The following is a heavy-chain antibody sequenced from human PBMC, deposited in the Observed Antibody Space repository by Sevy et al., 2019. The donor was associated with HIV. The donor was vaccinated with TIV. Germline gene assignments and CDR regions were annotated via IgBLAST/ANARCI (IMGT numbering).Heavy chain of an antibody. CDR3: ARESLAVAGWARRVFDI. D-gene: IGHD6-19*01. V-gene: IGHV3-7*03. J-gene: IGHJ3*02. Sequence: GGSLRLSCAASGFTFSSYWMSWVRQAPGKGLEWVANIKQDGSEKYYVDSGKGRFTISRDNAKNSLYLQMNSLRAEDTAVYYCARESLAVAGWARRVFDIWGQGTMVTVSS. CDR2: IKQDGSEK. CDR1: GFTFSSYW.